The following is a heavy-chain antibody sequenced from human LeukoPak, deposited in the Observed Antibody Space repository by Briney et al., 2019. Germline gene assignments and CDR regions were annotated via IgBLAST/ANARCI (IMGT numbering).Heavy chain of an antibody. CDR2: INPSGGST. J-gene: IGHJ4*02. CDR3: ARINIDYGESMLPDY. Sequence: ASVKVSCKASGYTFTSYYMHWVRQAPGQGLEWMGIINPSGGSTSYAQKFQGRVTMTRDTSTSTVYMELSSLRAEDTAVYYCARINIDYGESMLPDYWGQGTLVTVSS. D-gene: IGHD4-17*01. CDR1: GYTFTSYY. V-gene: IGHV1-46*01.